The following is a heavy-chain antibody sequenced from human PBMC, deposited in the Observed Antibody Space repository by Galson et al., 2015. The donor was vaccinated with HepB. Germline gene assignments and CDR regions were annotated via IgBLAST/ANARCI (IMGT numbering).Heavy chain of an antibody. V-gene: IGHV3-21*01. CDR2: ISSSSSYI. CDR3: ARAHYTYYYGSGYESDY. CDR1: GFTFSSYS. D-gene: IGHD3-10*01. J-gene: IGHJ4*02. Sequence: SLRLSCAASGFTFSSYSMNWVRQAPGKGLEWVSSISSSSSYIYYADSVKGRFTISRDNAKNSLYLQMNSLRAEDTAVYYCARAHYTYYYGSGYESDYWGQGTLVTVSS.